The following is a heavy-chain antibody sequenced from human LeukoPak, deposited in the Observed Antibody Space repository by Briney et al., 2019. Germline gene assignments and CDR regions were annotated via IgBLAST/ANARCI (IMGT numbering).Heavy chain of an antibody. D-gene: IGHD6-19*01. CDR3: ARYNSDWQAFDY. Sequence: PGGSLRLSCAASGFPFSSYSMTWVRQAPGKGLEWVANIKPDGTTKFYVDSVKGRFTISRDNAKNSLYLQMNSLRVEDTAFFYCARYNSDWQAFDYWGQGTLVTVSS. CDR2: IKPDGTTK. J-gene: IGHJ4*02. CDR1: GFPFSSYS. V-gene: IGHV3-7*03.